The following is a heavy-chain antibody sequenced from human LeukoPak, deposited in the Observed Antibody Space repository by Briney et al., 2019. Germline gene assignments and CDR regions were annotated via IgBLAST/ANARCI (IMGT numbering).Heavy chain of an antibody. D-gene: IGHD2-21*01. CDR2: ISSSGSTI. CDR1: GFTFSSYE. V-gene: IGHV3-48*03. J-gene: IGHJ6*03. Sequence: PGGSLRLSCAASGFTFSSYEMNWVRQAPGKGLGAVSYISSSGSTIYYADSVKGRFTIPRDNARNSLYLQMNSRRAKDRAFYYCARDCADYYYYMDVWGKGTTVTVSS. CDR3: ARDCADYYYYMDV.